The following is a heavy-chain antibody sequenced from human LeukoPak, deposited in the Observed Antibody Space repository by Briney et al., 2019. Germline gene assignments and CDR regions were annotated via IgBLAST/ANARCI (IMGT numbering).Heavy chain of an antibody. CDR3: ARDHTPGQLDWFDR. CDR2: ISSSSSYI. Sequence: VGSLRLSCAASGFTFSSYSMNWVRQAPGKGLEWVSSISSSSSYIYYADSVKGRFTISRDNAKNSLYLQMNSLRAEDTAVYYCARDHTPGQLDWFDRWGQGTLVTVSS. J-gene: IGHJ5*02. V-gene: IGHV3-21*01. D-gene: IGHD6-6*01. CDR1: GFTFSSYS.